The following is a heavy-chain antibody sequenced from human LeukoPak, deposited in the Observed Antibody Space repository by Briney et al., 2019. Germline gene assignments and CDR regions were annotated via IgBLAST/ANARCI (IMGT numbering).Heavy chain of an antibody. V-gene: IGHV4-39*07. CDR3: ARGDYDSSGYYYYFDY. CDR1: GGSISSSSYY. D-gene: IGHD3-22*01. CDR2: INHSGST. Sequence: SETLSLTCTVSGGSISSSSYYWGWIRQPPGKGLEWIGEINHSGSTNYNPSLKSRVTISVDTSKNQFSLKLSSVTAADTAVYYCARGDYDSSGYYYYFDYWGQGTLVTVSS. J-gene: IGHJ4*02.